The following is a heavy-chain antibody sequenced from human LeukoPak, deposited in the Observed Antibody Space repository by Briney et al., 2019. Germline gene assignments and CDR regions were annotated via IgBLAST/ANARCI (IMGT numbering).Heavy chain of an antibody. Sequence: PSETLSLTCAVYGGSFSGYYWSWIRQPPGKGLEWIGEINHSGSTNYNPSLKSRVTISVDTSKNQFSLKLSSVTAADTAVYFCASAALRYCSSTSCYSWGSFYYWGQGTLVTVSS. D-gene: IGHD2-2*01. V-gene: IGHV4-34*01. J-gene: IGHJ4*02. CDR1: GGSFSGYY. CDR2: INHSGST. CDR3: ASAALRYCSSTSCYSWGSFYY.